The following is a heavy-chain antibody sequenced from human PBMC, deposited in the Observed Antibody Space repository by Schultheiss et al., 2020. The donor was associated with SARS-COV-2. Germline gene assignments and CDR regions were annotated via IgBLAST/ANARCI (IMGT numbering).Heavy chain of an antibody. V-gene: IGHV4-59*01. J-gene: IGHJ4*02. CDR1: GGYIRSYY. Sequence: SETLSLTCNVSGGYIRSYYWIWIRQPPGKGLEWIGYIYYSGSTHYNPSLKSRVTISISTSKTQFSLNLNSVTAADTAVYYCARGGYHGSGYYFDFWGQGTLVTVSS. CDR3: ARGGYHGSGYYFDF. CDR2: IYYSGST. D-gene: IGHD3-10*01.